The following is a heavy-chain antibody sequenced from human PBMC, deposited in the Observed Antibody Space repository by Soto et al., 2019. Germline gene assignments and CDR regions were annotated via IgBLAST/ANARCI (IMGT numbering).Heavy chain of an antibody. D-gene: IGHD2-2*01. CDR3: ARGGIGYCSSTSCYAYYYYGMDV. Sequence: SETLSLTCAVYGGSFSGYYWSWIRQSPGKGLEWIGEINHSGSTNYNPSLKSRVTIPVDTSKNQFSLKLSSVTAADTAVYYCARGGIGYCSSTSCYAYYYYGMDVWGQGTTVTVSS. CDR1: GGSFSGYY. CDR2: INHSGST. V-gene: IGHV4-34*01. J-gene: IGHJ6*02.